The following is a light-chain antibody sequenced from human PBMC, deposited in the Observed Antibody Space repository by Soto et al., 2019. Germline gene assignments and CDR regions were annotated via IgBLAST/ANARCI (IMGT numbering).Light chain of an antibody. Sequence: QSALTRPASVSGSPGQSITISCTGTSSDVGGYNYVSWYQQHPGKAPKLMIYDVSNRPSGVSNRFSGSKSGNTASLTISGLQAEDEADYYCSSDTSSTVFGTGTKVTVL. CDR2: DVS. V-gene: IGLV2-14*01. CDR3: SSDTSSTV. CDR1: SSDVGGYNY. J-gene: IGLJ1*01.